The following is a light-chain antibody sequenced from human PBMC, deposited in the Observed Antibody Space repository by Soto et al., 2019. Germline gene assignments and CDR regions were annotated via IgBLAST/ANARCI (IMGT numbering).Light chain of an antibody. CDR3: QQSYSNTPVT. CDR1: QSISSY. CDR2: AAS. J-gene: IGKJ5*01. V-gene: IGKV1-39*01. Sequence: DIQMTQSPSSLSASVGDRVTITCRASQSISSYLNWYQQKPGKAPKLLIYAASSLQSGVPSRFSGRGSGTDFPLTISSLQLEDCATYSCQQSYSNTPVTFGQGTRLEI.